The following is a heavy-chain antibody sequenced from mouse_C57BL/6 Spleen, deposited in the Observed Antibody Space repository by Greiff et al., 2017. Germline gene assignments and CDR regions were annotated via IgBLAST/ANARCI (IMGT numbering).Heavy chain of an antibody. V-gene: IGHV1-82*01. Sequence: QVHVKQSGPELVKPGASVKISCKASGYAFSSSWMNWVKQRPGKGLEWIGRIYPGDGDTNYNGKFKGKATLTADKSSSTAYMQLSSLTSEDSAVYFCARKGDTTDYFDYWGQGTTLTVSS. CDR3: ARKGDTTDYFDY. CDR2: IYPGDGDT. J-gene: IGHJ2*01. CDR1: GYAFSSSW. D-gene: IGHD1-1*01.